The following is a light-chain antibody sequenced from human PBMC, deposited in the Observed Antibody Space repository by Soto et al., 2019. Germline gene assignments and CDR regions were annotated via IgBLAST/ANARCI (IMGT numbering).Light chain of an antibody. J-gene: IGKJ4*01. Sequence: DIQMTQSPSFLSASVGDRVTIPCRASQTISTFLNWYQWKPGKAPNLLITDASTLRSGVPSRFSGSGSGTDFTLTITSLQPEDLAIYYCQQSYSIPVTFGGGTKVEVK. CDR1: QTISTF. CDR2: DAS. V-gene: IGKV1-39*01. CDR3: QQSYSIPVT.